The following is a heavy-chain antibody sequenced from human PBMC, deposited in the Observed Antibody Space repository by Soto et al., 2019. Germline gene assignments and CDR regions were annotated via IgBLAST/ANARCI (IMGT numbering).Heavy chain of an antibody. CDR2: ISGSGGST. Sequence: GGSLRLSCAASGFTFSSYAMSWVRQAPGKGLEWVSAISGSGGSTYYADSVKGRFTISRDNSKNTLYLQMNSLRAEDTAVYYCAKAYYDYVWAKGWDFDIWGQGTMVTVSS. V-gene: IGHV3-23*01. CDR1: GFTFSSYA. J-gene: IGHJ3*02. D-gene: IGHD3-16*01. CDR3: AKAYYDYVWAKGWDFDI.